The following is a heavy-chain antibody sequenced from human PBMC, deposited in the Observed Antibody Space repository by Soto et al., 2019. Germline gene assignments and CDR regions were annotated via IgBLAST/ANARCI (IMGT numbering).Heavy chain of an antibody. CDR3: ARERIALAGTDDD. CDR2: ISYDGSNK. J-gene: IGHJ4*02. D-gene: IGHD6-19*01. CDR1: GFTFSSYA. V-gene: IGHV3-30-3*01. Sequence: QVQLVESGGGVVQPGRSLRLSCEASGFTFSSYAMSWVRQAPGKGLEWVAVISYDGSNKYYADTVKGRFTISRDNSKNTLYLQMNSVRAEDTGVYCCARERIALAGTDDDWGQGTLVSVSS.